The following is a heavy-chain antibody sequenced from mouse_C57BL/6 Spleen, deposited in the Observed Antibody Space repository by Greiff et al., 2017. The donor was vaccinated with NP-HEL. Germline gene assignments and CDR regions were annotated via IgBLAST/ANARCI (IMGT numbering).Heavy chain of an antibody. CDR2: IHPSDSDT. CDR1: GYTFTSYW. D-gene: IGHD2-1*01. Sequence: QVQLQQPGAELVKPGASVKVSCKASGYTFTSYWMHWVKQRPGQGLEWIGRIHPSDSDTNYNQKFKGKATLTVDKSSSTSYMQLSSLTSEDSAVYYCASGAYGNYFDYWGQGTTLTVSS. V-gene: IGHV1-74*01. CDR3: ASGAYGNYFDY. J-gene: IGHJ2*01.